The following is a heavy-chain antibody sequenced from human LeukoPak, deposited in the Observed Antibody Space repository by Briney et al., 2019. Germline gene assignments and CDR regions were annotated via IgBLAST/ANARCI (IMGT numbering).Heavy chain of an antibody. CDR3: AKVRAVAGPGLFYYYYMDV. D-gene: IGHD6-19*01. J-gene: IGHJ6*03. CDR2: ISWNSGSI. CDR1: GFTFDDYA. V-gene: IGHV3-9*01. Sequence: GGSLRLSCAASGFTFDDYAMHWVRHAPGKGLEWVSGISWNSGSIVYADSVKGRFTISRDNAKNSLYLQMNSLRAEDTALYYCAKVRAVAGPGLFYYYYMDVWGKGTTVTVSS.